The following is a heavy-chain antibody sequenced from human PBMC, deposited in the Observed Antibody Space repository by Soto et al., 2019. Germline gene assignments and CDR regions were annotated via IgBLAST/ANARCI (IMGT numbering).Heavy chain of an antibody. J-gene: IGHJ2*01. CDR1: GFTFSSYA. Sequence: QVQLAESGGGVVQPGRSLRLSCAASGFTFSSYAMHWVRQAPGKGLEWAAVISYDGSNKYYADSVKGRFTISRDNSKNTLYLQMNSLRAEDTAVYYCARPLWRDDYNWGYFDLWGRGTLVTVSS. D-gene: IGHD4-4*01. CDR3: ARPLWRDDYNWGYFDL. CDR2: ISYDGSNK. V-gene: IGHV3-30-3*01.